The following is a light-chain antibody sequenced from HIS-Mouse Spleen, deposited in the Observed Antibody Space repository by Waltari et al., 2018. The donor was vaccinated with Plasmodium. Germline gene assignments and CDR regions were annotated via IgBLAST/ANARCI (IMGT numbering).Light chain of an antibody. CDR2: WAS. Sequence: DIVMTQSPDSLAVSLVERATINCKSSQSVFYSSNNKNYLAWYQQKPGQPPKLLIYWASTRESGVPDRFSGNGSGTDFTLTISSLQAEDVAVYYCQQYYSTPYTFGQGTKLEIK. V-gene: IGKV4-1*01. CDR3: QQYYSTPYT. CDR1: QSVFYSSNNKNY. J-gene: IGKJ2*01.